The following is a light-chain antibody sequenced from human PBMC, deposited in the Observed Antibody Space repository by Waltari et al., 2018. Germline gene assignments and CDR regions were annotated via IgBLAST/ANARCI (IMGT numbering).Light chain of an antibody. Sequence: SALTQPRSVSGSPGQSVTISCTGTTNDLGSYNYVSWYQQHPGKAPKLIILDVTKRPSGAPDRLSGSKSVNTASLTISGHRAEDEAEYYCCSYAGSYTWVFGGGTKLTVV. J-gene: IGLJ3*02. CDR1: TNDLGSYNY. CDR3: CSYAGSYTWV. CDR2: DVT. V-gene: IGLV2-11*01.